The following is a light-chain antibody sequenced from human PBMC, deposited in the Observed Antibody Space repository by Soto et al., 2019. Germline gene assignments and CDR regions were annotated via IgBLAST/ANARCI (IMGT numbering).Light chain of an antibody. CDR1: SSDIGDYNY. CDR3: SSYSSGSTAVI. J-gene: IGLJ2*01. CDR2: EVT. Sequence: QSVLTQPASVSGSPGQSITISCTGSSSDIGDYNYVSWYQQHPAKAPKLIIYEVTNRPSGVSYRFSGSKSDNTASLTISGLQAEDEADYYCSSYSSGSTAVIFGGGTQLTVL. V-gene: IGLV2-14*01.